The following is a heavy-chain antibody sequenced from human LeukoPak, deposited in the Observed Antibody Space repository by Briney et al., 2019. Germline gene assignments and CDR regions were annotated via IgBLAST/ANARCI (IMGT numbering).Heavy chain of an antibody. CDR2: ISAYNGNT. V-gene: IGHV1-18*04. D-gene: IGHD6-13*01. Sequence: GASVKVSCKASGYTFTSYYMHWVRQAPGQGLEWMGWISAYNGNTNYAQKLQGRVTMTTDTSTSTAYMELRSLRSDDTAVYYCARDGPNNHGYSGSWPLDVWGQGTTVTVSS. CDR1: GYTFTSYY. CDR3: ARDGPNNHGYSGSWPLDV. J-gene: IGHJ6*02.